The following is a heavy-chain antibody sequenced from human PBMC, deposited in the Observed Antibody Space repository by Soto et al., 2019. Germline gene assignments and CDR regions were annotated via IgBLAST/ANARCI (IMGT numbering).Heavy chain of an antibody. J-gene: IGHJ1*01. Sequence: EVQLLESGGGLVQPGGSLRLSCAASGFTFSSYAMSWVRQAPGKGLEWVSAISGSGGSTYYADSVKGRFTISRDNTKNTLYLQMNSLRAEDTAVYYCAKDGVTIFGVVITRYFQHWGQGTLVTVSS. V-gene: IGHV3-23*01. CDR1: GFTFSSYA. D-gene: IGHD3-3*01. CDR2: ISGSGGST. CDR3: AKDGVTIFGVVITRYFQH.